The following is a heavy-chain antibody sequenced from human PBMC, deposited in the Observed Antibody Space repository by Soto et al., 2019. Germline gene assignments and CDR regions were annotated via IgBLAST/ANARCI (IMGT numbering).Heavy chain of an antibody. D-gene: IGHD1-1*01. CDR2: ISYDGSNK. CDR3: ARDRTTVYYYYYGMDV. J-gene: IGHJ6*02. V-gene: IGHV3-30-3*01. CDR1: GFTFSSYA. Sequence: QVQLVESGGGVVQPGRSLRLSCAASGFTFSSYAMHWVRQAPGKGLEWVAVISYDGSNKYYADSVKGRFTISRDNXKXXLYLQMNSLRAEDTAVYYCARDRTTVYYYYYGMDVWGQGTTVTVSS.